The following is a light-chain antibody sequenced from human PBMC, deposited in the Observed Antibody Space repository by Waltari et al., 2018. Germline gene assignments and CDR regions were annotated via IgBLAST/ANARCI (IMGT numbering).Light chain of an antibody. CDR1: QSVSSN. Sequence: EIVMTQSPATLSVSPGERATLSCRASQSVSSNLAWYQQKPGQAPRLLIYGASTRATGSPARFSGSGSGTEFTLTNSSLQCEDFAVYYCQQYNNWPPLFGQGTKVEIK. CDR3: QQYNNWPPL. V-gene: IGKV3-15*01. J-gene: IGKJ1*01. CDR2: GAS.